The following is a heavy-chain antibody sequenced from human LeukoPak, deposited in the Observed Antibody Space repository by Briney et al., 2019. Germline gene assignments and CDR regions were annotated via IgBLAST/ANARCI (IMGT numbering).Heavy chain of an antibody. Sequence: PSETLSLTCTVSGGSISSYYWSWIRQPPGKGLEWIGYIYYSGSTNYNPSLKSRVTISVDTSKNQFSLKLNSVTAADTAVYYCTREVGGYSSSWYGDYFDYWGQGTLVTVSS. V-gene: IGHV4-59*01. CDR1: GGSISSYY. D-gene: IGHD6-13*01. CDR3: TREVGGYSSSWYGDYFDY. CDR2: IYYSGST. J-gene: IGHJ4*02.